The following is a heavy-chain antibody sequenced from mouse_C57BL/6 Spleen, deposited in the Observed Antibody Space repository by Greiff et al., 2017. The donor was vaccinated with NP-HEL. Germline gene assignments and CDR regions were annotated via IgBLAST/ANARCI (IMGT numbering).Heavy chain of an antibody. J-gene: IGHJ4*01. V-gene: IGHV5-12*01. D-gene: IGHD4-1*01. CDR1: GFTFSDYY. CDR3: ARHGNYAMDY. CDR2: ISNGGGST. Sequence: EVQLVESGGGLVQPGGSLKLSCAASGFTFSDYYMYWVRQTPEKRLEWVAYISNGGGSTYYPDTVKGRFTISRDNAKNTLYLQMSRLKSEDTAMYYCARHGNYAMDYWGQGTSVTVSS.